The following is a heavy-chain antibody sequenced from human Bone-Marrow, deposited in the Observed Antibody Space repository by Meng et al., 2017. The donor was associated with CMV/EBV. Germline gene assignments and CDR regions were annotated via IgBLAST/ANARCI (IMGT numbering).Heavy chain of an antibody. V-gene: IGHV1-18*01. CDR1: GYPFNSYG. CDR2: ISAYNGNT. J-gene: IGHJ1*01. D-gene: IGHD3-3*01. Sequence: EVVQSGAEVKKPGASVKVSCKASGYPFNSYGISWVRQAPGQGIEWMGWISAYNGNTNYAQKLQGRVTMTTDTSTSTAYMELRSLRSDDTAVYYCARDDYDFWSGYPKYFQHWGQGTLVTVSS. CDR3: ARDDYDFWSGYPKYFQH.